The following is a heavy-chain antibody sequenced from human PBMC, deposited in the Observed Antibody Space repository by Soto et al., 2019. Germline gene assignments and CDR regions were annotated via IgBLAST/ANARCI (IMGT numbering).Heavy chain of an antibody. D-gene: IGHD1-26*01. CDR3: ARDGGRHSGGIDY. Sequence: QVQLVQSGAEVKKPGSSVKVSCKASGGTFSSYSINWVRQAPGQGLGWMGEIIPIFGTANYVQKFQGRVTITGDESTSTAYMELSSLRSEDTAVYYCARDGGRHSGGIDYWGQGTLVTVSS. CDR2: IIPIFGTA. V-gene: IGHV1-69*01. J-gene: IGHJ4*02. CDR1: GGTFSSYS.